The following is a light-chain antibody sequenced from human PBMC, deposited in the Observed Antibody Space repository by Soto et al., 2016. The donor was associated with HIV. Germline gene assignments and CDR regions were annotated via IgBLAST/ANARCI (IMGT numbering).Light chain of an antibody. CDR1: QSLQHSNGYTY. J-gene: IGKJ4*01. CDR2: FAS. V-gene: IGKV2-28*01. Sequence: DIVMTQSPVSLSVSPGESASISCRSSQSLQHSNGYTYLDWYVQKPGQSPQLLIYFASHRASEFPDRFSGSGSGTDFTLTITSVQAEDVGIYYCMQPLQTPLTFGGGPGWRS. CDR3: MQPLQTPLT.